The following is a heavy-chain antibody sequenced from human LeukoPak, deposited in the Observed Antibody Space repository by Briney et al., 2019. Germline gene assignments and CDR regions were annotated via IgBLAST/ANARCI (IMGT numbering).Heavy chain of an antibody. D-gene: IGHD6-13*01. J-gene: IGHJ4*02. CDR1: GGTFSSYA. CDR2: IIPIFGTA. V-gene: IGHV1-69*06. CDR3: ANAYSSSWLGFFGILNS. Sequence: SVKVSCKASGGTFSSYAISWVRQAPGQGLEWMGGIIPIFGTANYAQKFQGRVTITADKSTSTAYMELSSLRSEDTAVYYCANAYSSSWLGFFGILNSWGQGTLVTVSS.